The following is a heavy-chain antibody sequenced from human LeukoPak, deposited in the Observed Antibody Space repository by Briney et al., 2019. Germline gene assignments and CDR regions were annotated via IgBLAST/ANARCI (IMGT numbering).Heavy chain of an antibody. CDR1: GGSIGSADYY. CDR3: ARKAATNYYFDY. J-gene: IGHJ4*02. V-gene: IGHV4-31*03. Sequence: SETLSLTCTVSGGSIGSADYYWTWIRQHPGKGLEWIGYIYYSGSTYYNPSLKSRVIISLGSSKNQFSLKLTSVTAADTAIYYCARKAATNYYFDYWGQGSLVTVSS. CDR2: IYYSGST. D-gene: IGHD2-15*01.